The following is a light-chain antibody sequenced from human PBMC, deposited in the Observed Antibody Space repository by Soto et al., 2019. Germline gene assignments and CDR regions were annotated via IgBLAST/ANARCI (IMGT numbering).Light chain of an antibody. V-gene: IGKV1-5*03. CDR1: QSIRNY. CDR2: KAS. CDR3: QQYHNDSPWT. Sequence: DIQMTQSPATLSASVGDRVTITCRASQSIRNYLAWYQQKPGKAPQDLIYKASNLETGVPSRFSGSGSGTEFALFISSLQPDDFATYYCQQYHNDSPWTFGQGTKVEVK. J-gene: IGKJ1*01.